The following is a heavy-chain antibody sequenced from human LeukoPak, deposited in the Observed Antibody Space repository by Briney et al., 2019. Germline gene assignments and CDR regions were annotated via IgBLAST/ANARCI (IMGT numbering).Heavy chain of an antibody. V-gene: IGHV4-59*12. CDR2: IYYSGST. CDR1: GGSISSYY. J-gene: IGHJ6*03. CDR3: ARAGSSSSYYYYMDV. Sequence: PSETLSLTCTVSGGSISSYYWSWIRQPPGKGLEWIGYIYYSGSTNYNPSLKSRVTMSVDTSKNQFSLKLNSVTAADTAVYYCARAGSSSSYYYYMDVWGKGTTVTVSS. D-gene: IGHD6-6*01.